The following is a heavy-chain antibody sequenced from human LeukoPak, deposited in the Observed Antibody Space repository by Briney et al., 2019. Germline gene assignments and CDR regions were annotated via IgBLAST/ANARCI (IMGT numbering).Heavy chain of an antibody. D-gene: IGHD2-2*01. J-gene: IGHJ4*02. CDR2: INQDGSEK. CDR1: GFTFSRYC. CDR3: ARNRLCINPSWYAWGGGDY. V-gene: IGHV3-7*01. Sequence: GGSLRLSCAASGFTFSRYCMSWVRQAPGKGLEWVGNINQDGSEKYYVDSVKGRFTISRDNTKNSLFLQINSMSAEDTASYYFARNRLCINPSWYAWGGGDYWGQGNLVTVSS.